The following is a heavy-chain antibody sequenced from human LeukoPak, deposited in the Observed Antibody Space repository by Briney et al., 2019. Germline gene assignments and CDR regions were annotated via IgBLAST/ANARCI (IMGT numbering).Heavy chain of an antibody. CDR1: GYTFTSYD. CDR3: ARLNCDDDCHNSIY. Sequence: ASVKVSCKASGYTFTSYDINWVRQATGQGLEWMGWMNPNSDNTGYAQKFQGRVTMTRDTSTNTVYMEVTSLTSDDTAVYYCARLNCDDDCHNSIYWGQETLITVSS. D-gene: IGHD2-21*01. J-gene: IGHJ4*02. CDR2: MNPNSDNT. V-gene: IGHV1-8*01.